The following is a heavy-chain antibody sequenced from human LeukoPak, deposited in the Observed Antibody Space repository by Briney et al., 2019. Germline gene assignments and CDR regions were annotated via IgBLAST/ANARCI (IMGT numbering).Heavy chain of an antibody. CDR3: ARDEAGVLWFGVFDY. J-gene: IGHJ4*02. CDR1: GFTFSSYS. Sequence: PGGFLRLSCAASGFTFSSYSMNWVRQAPGKGLEWVSYISSSSSTIYYADSVKGRFTVSRDNAKNSLYLQMNSLRAEDTAVYYCARDEAGVLWFGVFDYWGQGTLVAVSS. D-gene: IGHD3-10*01. CDR2: ISSSSSTI. V-gene: IGHV3-48*04.